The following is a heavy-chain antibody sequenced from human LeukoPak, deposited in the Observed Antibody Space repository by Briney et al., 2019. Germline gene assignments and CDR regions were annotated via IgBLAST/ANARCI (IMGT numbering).Heavy chain of an antibody. Sequence: TSETLSLTCTVSGGSISSYYWSWIRQPPGKGLEWIGYIYYSGSTNYNPSLKSRVTISVDTSKNQFSLKLSSVTAADTAVYYCARRRGRNTHPLGYFDYWGQGTLVTVSS. CDR2: IYYSGST. CDR3: ARRRGRNTHPLGYFDY. D-gene: IGHD4-23*01. V-gene: IGHV4-59*08. CDR1: GGSISSYY. J-gene: IGHJ4*02.